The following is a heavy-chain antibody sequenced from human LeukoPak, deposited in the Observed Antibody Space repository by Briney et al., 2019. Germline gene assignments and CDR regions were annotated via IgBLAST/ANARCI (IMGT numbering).Heavy chain of an antibody. CDR2: IKPDGSHI. V-gene: IGHV3-7*01. CDR3: AREGRLLGAFDV. Sequence: GGSLRLSCAASGFTFSSYWMNWVRQAPGKGLEWVADIKPDGSHISYVDSVKGRFSISRDNAQNSLYLQMSSLRAEDTAVYCCAREGRLLGAFDVWGQGTMVTVSS. CDR1: GFTFSSYW. J-gene: IGHJ3*01.